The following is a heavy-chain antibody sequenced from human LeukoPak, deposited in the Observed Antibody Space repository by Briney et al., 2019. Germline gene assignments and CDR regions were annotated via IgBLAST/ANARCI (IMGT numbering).Heavy chain of an antibody. Sequence: GSLRLSCAASGFTFSSYAMSWVRHAPGKGPEWVSAISGSGGSTYYADSVKGRFTISRDNSKNTLYLQMNSLRAEDTAVYYCARAYCSSSSYSFDHWGQGTLVTVSS. J-gene: IGHJ4*02. D-gene: IGHD2-2*02. CDR2: ISGSGGST. CDR3: ARAYCSSSSYSFDH. CDR1: GFTFSSYA. V-gene: IGHV3-23*01.